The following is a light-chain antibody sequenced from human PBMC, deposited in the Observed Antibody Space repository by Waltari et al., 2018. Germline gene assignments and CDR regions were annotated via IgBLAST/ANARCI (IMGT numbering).Light chain of an antibody. CDR1: IGLVPTGYY. CDR3: SLYYGDARWV. J-gene: IGLJ3*02. V-gene: IGLV7-43*01. Sequence: VLTPEPSVTVSPGGTVTLPCDSTIGLVPTGYYTNWFQQKPGPSPTTLLYGTDKRHTWTPARFSGSLLGGKAALTLSNVQPEDEADYYCSLYYGDARWVFGGGTKLTVL. CDR2: GTD.